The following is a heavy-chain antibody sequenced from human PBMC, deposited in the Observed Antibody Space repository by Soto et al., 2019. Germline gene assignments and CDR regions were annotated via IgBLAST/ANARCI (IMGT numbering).Heavy chain of an antibody. D-gene: IGHD3-9*01. J-gene: IGHJ3*02. CDR1: GLTFSEYY. CDR2: ISSSSSYT. CDR3: ARDADILTGSDAFDI. Sequence: GGSLRLSCAASGLTFSEYYMSWIRQAPGKGLEWVSYISSSSSYTNYADSVKGRFTISRDNAKNSLYLQMNSLRADDTAVYYCARDADILTGSDAFDIWGQGTMVTVSS. V-gene: IGHV3-11*05.